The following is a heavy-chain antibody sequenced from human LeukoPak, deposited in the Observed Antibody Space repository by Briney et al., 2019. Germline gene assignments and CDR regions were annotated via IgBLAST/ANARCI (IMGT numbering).Heavy chain of an antibody. CDR3: ARAGSSGYSVDY. CDR2: IYYSGGT. Sequence: SETLSLTCTVSGGSISRYYWSWIRQPPGKGLEWLGYIYYSGGTNYNPSLKSRVTISVDASKNQFSLRLTSVTAADTAVYYCARAGSSGYSVDYWGQGTLVTVSS. CDR1: GGSISRYY. D-gene: IGHD3-22*01. J-gene: IGHJ4*02. V-gene: IGHV4-59*01.